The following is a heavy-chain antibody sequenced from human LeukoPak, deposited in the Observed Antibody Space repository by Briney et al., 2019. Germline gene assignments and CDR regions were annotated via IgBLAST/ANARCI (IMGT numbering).Heavy chain of an antibody. Sequence: GGSLRLSCAASGFTFCSYAMHWVRQAPGKGLEWVAVISYDGSNKHYADSVKGRFTISRDNSKNTLYLQMNSLRAEDTAVYYCARDPHIVVVTAILDYWGQGTLVTVSS. CDR1: GFTFCSYA. D-gene: IGHD2-21*02. CDR2: ISYDGSNK. CDR3: ARDPHIVVVTAILDY. V-gene: IGHV3-30*04. J-gene: IGHJ4*02.